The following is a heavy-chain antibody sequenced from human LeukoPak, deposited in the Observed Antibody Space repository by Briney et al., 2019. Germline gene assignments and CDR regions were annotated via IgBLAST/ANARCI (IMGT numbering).Heavy chain of an antibody. D-gene: IGHD4-23*01. V-gene: IGHV1-69*13. CDR2: IIPIFGTA. CDR1: GGTFSSYA. J-gene: IGHJ4*02. CDR3: AREDLDYGGSEYFDY. Sequence: GASVKVSCKASGGTFSSYAISWVRQAPGQGLEWMGGIIPIFGTANYAQKFQGRVTITADESTSTAYMELSSLRSEDTAVYYCAREDLDYGGSEYFDYWGQGTLVIVSS.